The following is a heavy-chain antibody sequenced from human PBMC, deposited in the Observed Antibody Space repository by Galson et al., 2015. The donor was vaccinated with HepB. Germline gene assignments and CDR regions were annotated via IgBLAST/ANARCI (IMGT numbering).Heavy chain of an antibody. CDR1: GFRFYSYS. V-gene: IGHV3-48*01. Sequence: SLRLSCAASGFRFYSYSMNWVRQTPGKGLEWVSYISSSSSIIKYADFVKDRFTISRDNAKNSLYLQMNSLRAEDTAVYYCARASDLDYWGQGTLVTVSS. D-gene: IGHD2-2*01. CDR2: ISSSSSII. J-gene: IGHJ4*02. CDR3: ARASDLDY.